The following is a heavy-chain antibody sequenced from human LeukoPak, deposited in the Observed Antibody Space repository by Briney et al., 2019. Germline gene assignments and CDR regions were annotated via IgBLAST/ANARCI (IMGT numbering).Heavy chain of an antibody. J-gene: IGHJ4*02. CDR2: ISSGSSSI. Sequence: GGSLRLSCAASGFTFSSYEMNWVRQAPGKGLEWVSYISSGSSSIFYADSVKGRFTISRDNAKNSLYLQMNSLRVEDTAVYYCARGGIAARFAYWGQGALVTVSS. CDR1: GFTFSSYE. V-gene: IGHV3-48*03. CDR3: ARGGIAARFAY. D-gene: IGHD6-6*01.